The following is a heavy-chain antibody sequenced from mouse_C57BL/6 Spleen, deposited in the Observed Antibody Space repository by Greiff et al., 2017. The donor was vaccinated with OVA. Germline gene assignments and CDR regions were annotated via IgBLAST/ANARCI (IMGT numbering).Heavy chain of an antibody. V-gene: IGHV1-15*01. J-gene: IGHJ1*03. Sequence: VQLQQSGAELVRPGASVTLSCKASGYTFTDYEMHWVKQTPVHGLEWIGAIDPETGGTAYNQKFKGKAILTADKSSSTAYMELRSLTSEDSAVYYCTPYDYGSSYWYFEVWGTGTTVTVSS. D-gene: IGHD1-1*01. CDR1: GYTFTDYE. CDR2: IDPETGGT. CDR3: TPYDYGSSYWYFEV.